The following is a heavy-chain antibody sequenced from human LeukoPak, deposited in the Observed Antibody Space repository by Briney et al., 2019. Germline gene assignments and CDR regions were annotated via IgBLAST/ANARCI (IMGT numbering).Heavy chain of an antibody. CDR2: IYYSGST. Sequence: PSETLSLTCTVSGGSISSSSYYWGWIRQPPGKGLEWIGSIYYSGSTYYNPSLKSRVTMSVDTSKNQFSLKLSSVTAADTAVYYCARDARHFDYWGQGTLVTVSS. CDR3: ARDARHFDY. J-gene: IGHJ4*02. CDR1: GGSISSSSYY. V-gene: IGHV4-39*07.